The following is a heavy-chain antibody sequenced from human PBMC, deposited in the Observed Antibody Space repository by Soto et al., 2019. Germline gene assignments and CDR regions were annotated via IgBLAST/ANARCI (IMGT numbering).Heavy chain of an antibody. CDR3: ARCLYYGSGSSYSSFYGMDV. D-gene: IGHD3-10*01. J-gene: IGHJ6*02. V-gene: IGHV1-69*13. Sequence: SVQFSCTASGGPFSSYAISWVRQAPGQGLEWMGGIIPSLGTANYAQKFQGRVTITADESTSTAYMELSSRRSEDTAVYYCARCLYYGSGSSYSSFYGMDVWGQGTTVTVSS. CDR2: IIPSLGTA. CDR1: GGPFSSYA.